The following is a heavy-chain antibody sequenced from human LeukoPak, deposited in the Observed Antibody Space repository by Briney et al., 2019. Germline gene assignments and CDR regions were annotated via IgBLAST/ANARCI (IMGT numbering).Heavy chain of an antibody. V-gene: IGHV3-23*01. D-gene: IGHD2-2*01. Sequence: GGSLRLSCAVSGITPSNYGMSWVRQAPGKGLEWVSAISGSGGSPFYADSVKGRFTISRDNSKNTLYLQMNSLRAEDTAVYYCAKSDRYCSSTSCYPLYYYYGMDVWGQGTTVTVSS. CDR1: GITPSNYG. J-gene: IGHJ6*02. CDR2: ISGSGGSP. CDR3: AKSDRYCSSTSCYPLYYYYGMDV.